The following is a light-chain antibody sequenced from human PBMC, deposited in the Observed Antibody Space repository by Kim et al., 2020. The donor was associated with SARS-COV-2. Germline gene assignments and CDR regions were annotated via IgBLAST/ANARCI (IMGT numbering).Light chain of an antibody. CDR2: EVS. Sequence: IVMTQTPLSLSVTPGQPASISCKSSQSLLHSDGKTYLYWYLQKPGQSPQLLIYEVSGRFSGVPDRFSGSGSGTDFTLKISRVEAEDVGVYYCMQGIHLPHTFGQGTKLEI. V-gene: IGKV2-29*02. CDR1: QSLLHSDGKTY. J-gene: IGKJ2*01. CDR3: MQGIHLPHT.